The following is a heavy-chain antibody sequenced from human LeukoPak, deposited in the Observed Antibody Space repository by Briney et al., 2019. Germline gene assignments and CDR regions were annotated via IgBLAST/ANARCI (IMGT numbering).Heavy chain of an antibody. CDR1: GGTFSSYA. CDR2: IIPIFGTA. D-gene: IGHD3-16*01. Sequence: SVKVSCKASGGTFSSYAISWVRQAPGQGLEWMGGIIPIFGTANYAQKFQGRVTITADESTSTAYMELSSLRSEDTAVYYCARLMRIYHYYYGMDVWGKGTTVTVSS. J-gene: IGHJ6*04. V-gene: IGHV1-69*13. CDR3: ARLMRIYHYYYGMDV.